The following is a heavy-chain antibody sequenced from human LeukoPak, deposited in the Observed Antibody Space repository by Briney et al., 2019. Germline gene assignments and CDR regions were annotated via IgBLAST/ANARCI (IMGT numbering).Heavy chain of an antibody. J-gene: IGHJ4*02. CDR2: IYYSGST. CDR3: ARHDRGWELKGP. V-gene: IGHV4-59*01. Sequence: KSSETLSLTCTVSGGSISSYYWSWIRQPPGKGLEWIGYIYYSGSTNYNPSLKSRVTISVDTSKNQFSLKLSSVTAADTAVYYCARHDRGWELKGPWGQGTLVTVSS. D-gene: IGHD1-26*01. CDR1: GGSISSYY.